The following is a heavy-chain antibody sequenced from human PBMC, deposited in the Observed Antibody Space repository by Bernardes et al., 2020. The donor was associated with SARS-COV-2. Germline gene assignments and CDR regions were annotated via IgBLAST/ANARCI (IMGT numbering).Heavy chain of an antibody. CDR2: ISGSGGST. CDR1: GFTFSSYA. J-gene: IGHJ4*02. V-gene: IGHV3-23*01. Sequence: GGSLRLSCAASGFTFSSYAMSWVRQAPGKGLEWVSAISGSGGSTYYADSVKGRFTISRDNSKNTLYLQMNSLRAEDTAVYYCAKVGSDSYDFWSGYYWAQDYFDYWGQGTLVTVSS. CDR3: AKVGSDSYDFWSGYYWAQDYFDY. D-gene: IGHD3-3*01.